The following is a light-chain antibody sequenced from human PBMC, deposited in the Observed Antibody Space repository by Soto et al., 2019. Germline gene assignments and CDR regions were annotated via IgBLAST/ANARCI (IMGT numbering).Light chain of an antibody. Sequence: IVVTQSPATLSVSPGERATLSCRASQSVGNNFAWYQQKPGQAPRLLIFATSTRATGVPPRFSGSRSGTEFTLHISSLQSEDFAIYYCQQYSDWPLTFGGGTKVEIE. V-gene: IGKV3-15*01. CDR1: QSVGNN. CDR2: ATS. J-gene: IGKJ4*01. CDR3: QQYSDWPLT.